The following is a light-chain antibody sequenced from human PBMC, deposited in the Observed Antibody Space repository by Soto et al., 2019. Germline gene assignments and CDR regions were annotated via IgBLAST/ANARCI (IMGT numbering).Light chain of an antibody. CDR3: QPSVNSLSGSYV. Sequence: QSVLTQPPSVSGAPGQTVTISCTGDSSGIGAASDVHWYQHRPGQAPKLLIYRSKNRPSGVPARFSASKSGSSASLAITGLQAEDEADYYCQPSVNSLSGSYVFGTGTKVTVL. CDR2: RSK. V-gene: IGLV1-40*01. CDR1: SSGIGAASD. J-gene: IGLJ1*01.